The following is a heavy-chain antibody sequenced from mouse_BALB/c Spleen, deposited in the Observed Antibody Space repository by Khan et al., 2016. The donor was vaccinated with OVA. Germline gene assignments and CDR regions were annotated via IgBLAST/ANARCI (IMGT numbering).Heavy chain of an antibody. J-gene: IGHJ3*01. V-gene: IGHV1-7*01. CDR1: GYTFTSYW. CDR3: ANHGSSSAWFAY. D-gene: IGHD1-1*01. Sequence: QVQLQQSGAELAKPGASVKMSCKASGYTFTSYWMHWVKQRPGQCLEWIGYINPSTGYSEYNQKFKDKATLTADKSSSTAYMQLSSLTSDDSAVYYCANHGSSSAWFAYWGQGTLVTVSA. CDR2: INPSTGYS.